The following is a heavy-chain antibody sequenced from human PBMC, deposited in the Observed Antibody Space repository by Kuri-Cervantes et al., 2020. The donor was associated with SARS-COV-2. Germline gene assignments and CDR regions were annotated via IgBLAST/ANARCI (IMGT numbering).Heavy chain of an antibody. CDR1: GFTFSSYA. J-gene: IGHJ6*02. Sequence: GGSLRLSCAASGFTFSSYAMHWVRQAPGKGLEWVAVISYDGSNKYYADSVKGRFTISRDNAKNSLYLQMNSLRDEDTAVYYCARQYYDILTGYYLYGMDVWGQGTTVTVSS. D-gene: IGHD3-9*01. CDR2: ISYDGSNK. V-gene: IGHV3-30-3*01. CDR3: ARQYYDILTGYYLYGMDV.